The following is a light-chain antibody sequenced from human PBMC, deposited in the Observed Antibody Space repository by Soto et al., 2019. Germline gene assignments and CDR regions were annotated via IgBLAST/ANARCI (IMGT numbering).Light chain of an antibody. CDR1: QSISNL. CDR3: QQYYDWPIT. J-gene: IGKJ5*01. V-gene: IGKV3-15*01. CDR2: GAS. Sequence: EIGLTQSQTTLSLSPGERATLSCKASQSISNLLAWYQQKPGQAPRLLIYGASTRATGFPDRFSGSGSGTEFTLTISSLHSEDFAVYYCQQYYDWPITFGQGTRLEIK.